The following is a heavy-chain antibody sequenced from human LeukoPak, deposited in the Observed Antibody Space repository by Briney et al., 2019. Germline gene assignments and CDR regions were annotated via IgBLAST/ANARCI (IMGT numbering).Heavy chain of an antibody. CDR2: IVVGSGNT. Sequence: SVKFSCKASGFTFTSSAVQWVRQARGQRLEWIGWIVVGSGNTNYAQKFQERVTITRDMSTSTAYMELSSLRSEDTAVYYCAADFPKTHFRGAAAGTFVGYWGQGTLVTVS. D-gene: IGHD6-13*01. CDR3: AADFPKTHFRGAAAGTFVGY. CDR1: GFTFTSSA. V-gene: IGHV1-58*01. J-gene: IGHJ4*02.